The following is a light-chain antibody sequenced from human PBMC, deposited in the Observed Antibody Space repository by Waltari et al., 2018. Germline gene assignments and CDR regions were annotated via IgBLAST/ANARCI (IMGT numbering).Light chain of an antibody. Sequence: QSVLTQPPSVSAAPGQRVTISCSGGSSNIGNNYVSWYRQFPGTAPKLLIYEDSERPSGFPGRVAGSKSGTSATLDITGRQAGDEADYYCGTWDSSLSGAVFGGGTHLTVL. J-gene: IGLJ7*01. V-gene: IGLV1-51*02. CDR2: EDS. CDR3: GTWDSSLSGAV. CDR1: SSNIGNNY.